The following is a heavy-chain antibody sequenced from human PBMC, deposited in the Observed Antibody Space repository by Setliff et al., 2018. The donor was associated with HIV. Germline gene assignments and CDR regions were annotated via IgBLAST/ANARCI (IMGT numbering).Heavy chain of an antibody. CDR1: GGSFSGYY. D-gene: IGHD6-13*01. J-gene: IGHJ6*03. CDR3: ARAPTGYSSIWYRNGLTYYNYMDV. CDR2: INHSGST. Sequence: SETLSLTCAVYGGSFSGYYWTWIRQPPGKGLEWIGEINHSGSTNYNPSLKSRVTMSVDASKNQFSLKLSSVTAADTAVFYCARAPTGYSSIWYRNGLTYYNYMDVWGKGTKVTVSS. V-gene: IGHV4-34*01.